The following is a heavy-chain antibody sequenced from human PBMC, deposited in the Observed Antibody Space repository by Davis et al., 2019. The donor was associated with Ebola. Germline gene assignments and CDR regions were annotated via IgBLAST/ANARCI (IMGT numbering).Heavy chain of an antibody. Sequence: GESLKISCKTSGYSFTNYWIGWVRQMPGKALEWMGIIYPDDSDIRYSPSFQGQVTISADRSANIAFLQWSTLRASDTAMYYCARRAIFGVISDLQFDSWGQGTLVTVSS. CDR3: ARRAIFGVISDLQFDS. CDR2: IYPDDSDI. D-gene: IGHD3-3*01. J-gene: IGHJ4*02. CDR1: GYSFTNYW. V-gene: IGHV5-51*01.